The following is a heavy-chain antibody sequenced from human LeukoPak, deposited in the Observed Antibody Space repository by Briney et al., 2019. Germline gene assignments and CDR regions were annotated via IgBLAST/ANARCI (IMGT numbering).Heavy chain of an antibody. D-gene: IGHD4-11*01. CDR1: GGSISIYY. CDR2: IYTSGST. Sequence: SETLSLTCTVSGGSISIYYWSWIRQPAGKGLECIGRIYTSGSTNYNPSLKSRVTMSVDTSKNQFSLKLSSVTAADTAVYYCARDGAFTVIGFDYWGQGTLVTVSS. V-gene: IGHV4-4*07. J-gene: IGHJ4*02. CDR3: ARDGAFTVIGFDY.